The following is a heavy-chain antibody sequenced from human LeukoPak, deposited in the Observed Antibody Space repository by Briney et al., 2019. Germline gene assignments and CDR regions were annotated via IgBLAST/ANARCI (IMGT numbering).Heavy chain of an antibody. CDR3: AKRDSRAFDV. V-gene: IGHV3-23*01. J-gene: IGHJ3*01. CDR2: ISGSGGGT. D-gene: IGHD3/OR15-3a*01. Sequence: GGSLRLSCAASGFAFSNYAMSWVRQAPGKGLEWVSAISGSGGGTYYADSVKGRFTISRDNSKNTLYLQMDSLRAEDTAVYYCAKRDSRAFDVWGQGTMATVSS. CDR1: GFAFSNYA.